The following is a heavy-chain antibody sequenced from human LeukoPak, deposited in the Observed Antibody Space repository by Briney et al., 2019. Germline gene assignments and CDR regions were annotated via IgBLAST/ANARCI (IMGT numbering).Heavy chain of an antibody. CDR3: ARGLGPMSPSLDY. D-gene: IGHD3-22*01. CDR2: INHSGRV. J-gene: IGHJ4*02. CDR1: GESFSYNY. V-gene: IGHV4-34*01. Sequence: PXDTLSLTCAVSGESFSYNYWTWVRQPPGKGLEWVGDINHSGRVNYRPSLKSRVTISVDTSKSQFSLKLSAVTAADTAVYYCARGLGPMSPSLDYWGQGSLVTVSS.